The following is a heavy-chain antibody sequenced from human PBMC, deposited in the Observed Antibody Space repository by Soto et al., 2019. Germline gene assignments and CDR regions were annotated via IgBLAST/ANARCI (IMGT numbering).Heavy chain of an antibody. CDR3: ARGIRLGYYYYGMDV. Sequence: PSETLSLTCLVSGQYIKSNFWWAWVRQSPGKGLEWIGYIYYSGSTIYTPSLKSRVNMSVDTSKNQFSLKLSSVTAADTAVYYCARGIRLGYYYYGMDVWGQGTTVTVSS. D-gene: IGHD3-16*01. CDR1: GQYIKSNFW. CDR2: IYYSGST. V-gene: IGHV4-28*03. J-gene: IGHJ6*02.